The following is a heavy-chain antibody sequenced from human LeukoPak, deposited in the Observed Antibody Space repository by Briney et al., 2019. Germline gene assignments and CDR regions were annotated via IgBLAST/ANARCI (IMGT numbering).Heavy chain of an antibody. J-gene: IGHJ5*02. CDR2: MNPNSGNT. CDR3: ARGEGSFEYNWFDP. V-gene: IGHV1-8*03. CDR1: GYTFTSYD. Sequence: GASVKVSCKASGYTFTSYDINWVRQATGQGLEWMGWMNPNSGNTGYAQKFQGRVTITRNTSISTAYMELSSLRSEDTAVYYCARGEGSFEYNWFDPWGQGTLVTVSS. D-gene: IGHD3-10*01.